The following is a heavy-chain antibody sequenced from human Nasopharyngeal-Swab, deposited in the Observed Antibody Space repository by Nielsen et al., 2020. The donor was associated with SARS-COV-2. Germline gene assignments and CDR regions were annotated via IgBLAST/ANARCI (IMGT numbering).Heavy chain of an antibody. D-gene: IGHD3-16*02. CDR1: GGSISSGGYY. CDR3: ARAHYDYVWGTYRDY. V-gene: IGHV4-31*03. J-gene: IGHJ4*02. CDR2: IYYSGST. Sequence: SEALSLTCTVSGGSISSGGYYWSWIRQHPGKGLEWIGYIYYSGSTYYNPSLKSRVTISVDTSKNQFSLKLSSVTAADTAVYYCARAHYDYVWGTYRDYWGQGTLVTVSS.